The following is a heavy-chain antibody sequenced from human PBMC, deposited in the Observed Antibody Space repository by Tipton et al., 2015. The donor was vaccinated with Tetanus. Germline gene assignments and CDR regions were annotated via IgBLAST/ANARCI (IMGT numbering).Heavy chain of an antibody. V-gene: IGHV3-53*01. J-gene: IGHJ4*02. CDR3: ARGGAVAGAGPYS. CDR1: GFTVSSYY. D-gene: IGHD6-19*01. CDR2: VYAGGST. Sequence: SLSLSCAGSGFTVSSYYMSWVRQAPGKGLEWVAVVYAGGSTYFGDSVKGRFTISRDNSKNTLELKMNSLRAEDTAVYYCARGGAVAGAGPYSWGQGTLVTVSS.